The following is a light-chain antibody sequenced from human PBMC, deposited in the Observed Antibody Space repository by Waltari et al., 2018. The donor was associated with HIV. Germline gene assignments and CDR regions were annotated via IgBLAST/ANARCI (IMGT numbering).Light chain of an antibody. CDR2: AAS. J-gene: IGKJ3*01. V-gene: IGKV1-39*01. CDR3: QQSYSTLFT. Sequence: DIQMTQSPSSLSASVGDRVTITCRASQSISSSLNWYQQKPGKAPKLLIYAASSLQSGVPSRFIGSASGTDFTLTISSVQPEDFATYYCQQSYSTLFTFGPGTKVDIK. CDR1: QSISSS.